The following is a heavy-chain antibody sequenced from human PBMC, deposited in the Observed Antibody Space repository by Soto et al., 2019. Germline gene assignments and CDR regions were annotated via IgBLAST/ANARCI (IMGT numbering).Heavy chain of an antibody. J-gene: IGHJ6*02. D-gene: IGHD4-4*01. CDR1: GGSFSGYY. Sequence: SETLSLTCAVYGGSFSGYYWSWIRQPPGKGLEWSGEINHSGSTNYNPSLKSRVTISVHTSTNQFSLKLSSVTAADTAVYYCARGQHDYSIPLYYYDMDVWGQGTTVTVSS. CDR2: INHSGST. CDR3: ARGQHDYSIPLYYYDMDV. V-gene: IGHV4-34*01.